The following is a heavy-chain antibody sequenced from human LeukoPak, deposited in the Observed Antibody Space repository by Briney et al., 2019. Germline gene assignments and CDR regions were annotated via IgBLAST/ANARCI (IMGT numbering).Heavy chain of an antibody. Sequence: GGSLRLSCAASGFTFSSYGMNWVRRAPGKGLEWVSGISGSGGTTYYADSVKGRFTISRDNSKNSLSLQVSSLRAEDTAVYYCTKTNGYYSDWGQGTLVTVSS. CDR1: GFTFSSYG. CDR3: TKTNGYYSD. V-gene: IGHV3-23*01. CDR2: ISGSGGTT. J-gene: IGHJ4*02. D-gene: IGHD3-22*01.